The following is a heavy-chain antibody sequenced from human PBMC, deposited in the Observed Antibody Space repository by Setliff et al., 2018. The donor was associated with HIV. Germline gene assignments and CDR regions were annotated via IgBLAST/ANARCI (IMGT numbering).Heavy chain of an antibody. CDR1: GGSFSGYC. V-gene: IGHV4-34*01. CDR2: INHSGRT. D-gene: IGHD6-13*01. J-gene: IGHJ6*03. Sequence: PSETLSLTCAVYGGSFSGYCWSWIRQPPGKGLEWIGEINHSGRTKYNPSLRSRVTTSVDTSKNQFSLRLRSVTAADCARVSCSSWYSIPRYYYYSMDVWGNGTTVTVSS. CDR3: SSWYSIPRYYYYSMDV.